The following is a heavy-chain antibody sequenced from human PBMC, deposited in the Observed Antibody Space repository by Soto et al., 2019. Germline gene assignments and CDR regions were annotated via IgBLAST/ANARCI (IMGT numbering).Heavy chain of an antibody. Sequence: SVKVSCKASGCTFSSYAISWVRQAPGQGLEWMGGIIPIFGTANYAQKFQGRVTITADESTSTAYMELSSLRSEDTAVYYCARAASTLAYDSSGYPIDYWRQGTLVTVS. D-gene: IGHD3-22*01. V-gene: IGHV1-69*13. J-gene: IGHJ4*02. CDR2: IIPIFGTA. CDR1: GCTFSSYA. CDR3: ARAASTLAYDSSGYPIDY.